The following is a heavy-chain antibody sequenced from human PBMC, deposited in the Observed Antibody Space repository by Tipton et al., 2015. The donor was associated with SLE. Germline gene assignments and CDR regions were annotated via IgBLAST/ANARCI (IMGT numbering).Heavy chain of an antibody. CDR2: IHTYNGKT. CDR3: ARGSYFVH. Sequence: QLVQSGAEVKNPGASVKVSCKTSGYTFTHHGISWVRQAPGHGLEWAGWIHTYNGKTDYAENFQGRVTVTTDTSTSTAYMELRSLRSDDTAVYYCARGSYFVHWGQGPLVTVSS. CDR1: GYTFTHHG. J-gene: IGHJ4*02. D-gene: IGHD3-10*01. V-gene: IGHV1-18*01.